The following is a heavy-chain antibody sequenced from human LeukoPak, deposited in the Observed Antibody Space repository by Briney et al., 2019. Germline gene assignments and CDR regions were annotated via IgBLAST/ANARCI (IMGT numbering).Heavy chain of an antibody. J-gene: IGHJ4*02. V-gene: IGHV3-30-3*01. CDR1: GFTFSSYA. Sequence: GGSLRLSCAASGFTFSSYAMHWVRQAPGKGLEWVAVISYDGSNKYYADSVKGRFTISRDNSKNMLYLQMNSLRAEDTAVYYCASAVLFGEFQPHDYWGQGTLVTVSS. CDR3: ASAVLFGEFQPHDY. CDR2: ISYDGSNK. D-gene: IGHD3-10*01.